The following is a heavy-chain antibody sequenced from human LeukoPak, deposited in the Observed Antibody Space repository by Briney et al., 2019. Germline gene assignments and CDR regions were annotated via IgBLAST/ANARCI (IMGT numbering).Heavy chain of an antibody. D-gene: IGHD3-10*01. Sequence: GASVKVSCKASGYTFTGYYMHWVRQAPGQGLEWMGWINPNSGGTNYAQKFQGRVTMTRDTSISTAYMELSRLRSDDTAVYYCAPERLGYYGSGSYPFDYWAQGTLVTVSS. CDR3: APERLGYYGSGSYPFDY. CDR2: INPNSGGT. CDR1: GYTFTGYY. J-gene: IGHJ4*02. V-gene: IGHV1-2*02.